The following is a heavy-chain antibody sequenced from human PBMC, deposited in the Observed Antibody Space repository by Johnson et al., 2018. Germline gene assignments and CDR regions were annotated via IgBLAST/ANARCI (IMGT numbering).Heavy chain of an antibody. CDR1: GFHFSSYS. CDR2: ISSRSTTI. Sequence: VQLVQSGGGLVQPGGSLRLSCEGSGFHFSSYSMNWVRQAPGKGLEWISYISSRSTTIYYADSVKGRFTISRDNAKNSLYLQMNSLRDEDTAVYYCARDPAAYCHESMGAFDIWGRGTMVTVSS. V-gene: IGHV3-48*02. D-gene: IGHD2-21*01. CDR3: ARDPAAYCHESMGAFDI. J-gene: IGHJ3*02.